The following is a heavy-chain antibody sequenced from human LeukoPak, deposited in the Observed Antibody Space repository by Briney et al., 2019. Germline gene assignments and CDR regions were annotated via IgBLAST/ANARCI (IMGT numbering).Heavy chain of an antibody. CDR2: IKTDGTST. J-gene: IGHJ4*02. V-gene: IGHV3-74*01. CDR3: ARDRWPSGFDS. D-gene: IGHD1-14*01. Sequence: PGGSLRLSCAASGLTFSSYAMTWVRQAPGKGLVWVSRIKTDGTSTRYADSVEGRFTISRDNAKNTLYLQMNSLRAEDTAVYYCARDRWPSGFDSWGQGTLVTVSS. CDR1: GLTFSSYA.